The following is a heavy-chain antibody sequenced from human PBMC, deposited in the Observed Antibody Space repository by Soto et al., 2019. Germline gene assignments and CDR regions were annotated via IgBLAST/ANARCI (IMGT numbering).Heavy chain of an antibody. D-gene: IGHD2-2*01. V-gene: IGHV4-59*08. CDR1: GGSISSYY. J-gene: IGHJ4*02. Sequence: QVQLQESGPGLVKPSETLSLTCTVSGGSISSYYWSWIRQPPGKGLEWIGYIYDSGSTNYNPSLKSRVTISVDTSKKQFSLKLSSVTVADTAVYYCARHVVPAANYFAYWGQGTLVTVSS. CDR2: IYDSGST. CDR3: ARHVVPAANYFAY.